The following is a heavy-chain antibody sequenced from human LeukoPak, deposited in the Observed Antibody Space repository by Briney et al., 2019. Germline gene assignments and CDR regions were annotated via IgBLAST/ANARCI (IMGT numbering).Heavy chain of an antibody. V-gene: IGHV4-34*01. D-gene: IGHD5-12*01. CDR1: GGSFSGYY. CDR2: INHSGST. J-gene: IGHJ4*02. CDR3: ARKQWLRLRFDY. Sequence: PSETLSLTCAVYGGSFSGYYWSWIRQPPGKGLEWIGEINHSGSTNYNPSLKSRVTISVDTSKNQFSLKLSSVTAADTAVYYCARKQWLRLRFDYWGQGTLVTVSS.